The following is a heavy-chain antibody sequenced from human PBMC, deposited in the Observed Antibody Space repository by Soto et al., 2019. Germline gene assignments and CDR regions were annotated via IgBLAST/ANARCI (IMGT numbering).Heavy chain of an antibody. CDR2: IYTSGST. V-gene: IGHV4-4*07. Sequence: SETLSLTCTVSGGSISIYYWSWIRHPSGKGLEWIGRIYTSGSTNYNPSLKSRVTMSVDTSKNQFSLKLTSVTAADTAVYYCARDLKFGQADYWGQGTQVTVSS. CDR1: GGSISIYY. D-gene: IGHD3-10*01. CDR3: ARDLKFGQADY. J-gene: IGHJ4*02.